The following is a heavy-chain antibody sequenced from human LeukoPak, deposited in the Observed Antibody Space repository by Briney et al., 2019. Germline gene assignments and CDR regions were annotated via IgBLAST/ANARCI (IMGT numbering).Heavy chain of an antibody. V-gene: IGHV1-2*02. CDR1: GYAFSAYY. CDR2: INPNSGGT. CDR3: ARGKAYYYGSGSYYNVGIYFDY. Sequence: ASVKVSCKASGYAFSAYYMHWVRQAPGQGLEWMGWINPNSGGTNYAQKFQGRVTMTRDTSISTAYMELSRLRSDDTAVYYCARGKAYYYGSGSYYNVGIYFDYWGQGTLVTVSS. D-gene: IGHD3-10*01. J-gene: IGHJ4*02.